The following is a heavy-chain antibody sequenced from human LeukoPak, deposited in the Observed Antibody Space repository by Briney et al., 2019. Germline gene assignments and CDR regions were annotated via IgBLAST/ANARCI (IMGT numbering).Heavy chain of an antibody. CDR2: ISSSSSYI. J-gene: IGHJ4*02. CDR1: GFTFSSYS. D-gene: IGHD4-17*01. Sequence: GGSLRLSCAASGFTFSSYSMNWVRHAPGKGLEWVSSISSSSSYIYYADSVKGRFTISRDNAKNSLYLQMNSLRAEDTAVYYCARDRDYGEPFDYWGQGTLVTVSS. CDR3: ARDRDYGEPFDY. V-gene: IGHV3-21*01.